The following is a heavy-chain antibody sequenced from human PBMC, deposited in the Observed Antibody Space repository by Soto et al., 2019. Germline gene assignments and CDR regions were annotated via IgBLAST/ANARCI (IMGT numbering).Heavy chain of an antibody. D-gene: IGHD3-3*01. CDR1: GFTFSSYG. Sequence: GGSLRLSCAASGFTFSSYGMHWVRQAPGKGLEWVAVIWYDGSNKYYADSVKGRFTISRDNSKNTLYLQMNSLRAEDTAVYYCAKDKNIDTYYDAGYYYGMDVWGQGTTVTVSS. CDR3: AKDKNIDTYYDAGYYYGMDV. CDR2: IWYDGSNK. V-gene: IGHV3-33*06. J-gene: IGHJ6*02.